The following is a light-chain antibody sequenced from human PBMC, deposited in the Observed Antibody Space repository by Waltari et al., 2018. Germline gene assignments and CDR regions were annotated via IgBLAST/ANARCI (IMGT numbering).Light chain of an antibody. CDR1: PSIRNW. CDR3: QQYNSYSLLT. J-gene: IGKJ4*01. V-gene: IGKV1-5*03. Sequence: DLQMTQSPSTLSASVADRGTIPCRASPSIRNWLAWYQQKPGKAPKLLIYKASTLESGVPSRFSGSGSGTEFTLTISSLQPDDFATYYCQQYNSYSLLTFGGGTKVEIK. CDR2: KAS.